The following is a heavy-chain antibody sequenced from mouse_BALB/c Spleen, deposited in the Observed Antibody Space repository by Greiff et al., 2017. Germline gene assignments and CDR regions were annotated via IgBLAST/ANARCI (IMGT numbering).Heavy chain of an antibody. Sequence: EVQLVESGGGLVQPGGSLRLSCATSGFTFTDYYMSWVRQPPGKALEWLGFIRNKANGYTTEYSASVKGRFTISRDNSQSILYLQMNTLRAEDSATYYCARSEGVTTRGYYAMDYWGQGTSVTVSS. V-gene: IGHV7-3*02. D-gene: IGHD2-2*01. J-gene: IGHJ4*01. CDR1: GFTFTDYY. CDR2: IRNKANGYTT. CDR3: ARSEGVTTRGYYAMDY.